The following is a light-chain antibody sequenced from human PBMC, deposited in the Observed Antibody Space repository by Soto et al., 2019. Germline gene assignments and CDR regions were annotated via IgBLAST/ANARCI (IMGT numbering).Light chain of an antibody. J-gene: IGLJ1*01. CDR2: EVS. V-gene: IGLV2-14*01. Sequence: QSALTQPASVSGSPGQSITISCTGTSSDVGGYSYVSWYQHHPGKAPKLMIYEVSNRPSGVSNRFSGSKSGSTASLTISGLXAEDEADYYCCSYTSSSTLYVFGTGTKVTVL. CDR3: CSYTSSSTLYV. CDR1: SSDVGGYSY.